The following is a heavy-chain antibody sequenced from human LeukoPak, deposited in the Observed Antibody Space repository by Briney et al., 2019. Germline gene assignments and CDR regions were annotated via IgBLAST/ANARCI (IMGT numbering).Heavy chain of an antibody. CDR2: AYYTGTT. Sequence: SETRSLTGCVFDGSISNYYWSWSGQPPGKGLGWIGYAYYTGTTTYHPSLESRVTISVDTSKNQFSLKLTAVTAADTAVYYCARPYSGGWYGAFNIWGQGTMVTVSS. J-gene: IGHJ3*02. V-gene: IGHV4-59*08. CDR1: DGSISNYY. CDR3: ARPYSGGWYGAFNI. D-gene: IGHD6-19*01.